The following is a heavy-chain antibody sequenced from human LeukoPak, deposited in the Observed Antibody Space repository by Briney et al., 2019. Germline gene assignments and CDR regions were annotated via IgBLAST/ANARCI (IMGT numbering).Heavy chain of an antibody. CDR2: VIPIFSTT. J-gene: IGHJ6*04. Sequence: SVKVSCTASGGTFSSYAISWVRQAPGQGLEWMGGVIPIFSTTNYAQKFQGRVTITADESTSTAYMELSSLRSEDTAVYYCASKRDCSSPSCYVYYYGMDVWGKGTTVTVSS. CDR3: ASKRDCSSPSCYVYYYGMDV. V-gene: IGHV1-69*13. CDR1: GGTFSSYA. D-gene: IGHD2-2*01.